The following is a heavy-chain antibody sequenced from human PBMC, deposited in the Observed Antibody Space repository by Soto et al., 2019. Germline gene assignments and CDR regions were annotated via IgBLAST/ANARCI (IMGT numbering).Heavy chain of an antibody. J-gene: IGHJ4*02. D-gene: IGHD1-26*01. CDR2: INNDGSST. CDR1: GFTFSNYW. Sequence: PGGSLRLSCAASGFTFSNYWMHWVRQAPGKGLVWVSRINNDGSSTAYADSVKGRFTISRDNAKNTLYLQMNSLRAEDTAVYYCARRNRNSGSYYELAYWGQGTLVTVSS. CDR3: ARRNRNSGSYYELAY. V-gene: IGHV3-74*01.